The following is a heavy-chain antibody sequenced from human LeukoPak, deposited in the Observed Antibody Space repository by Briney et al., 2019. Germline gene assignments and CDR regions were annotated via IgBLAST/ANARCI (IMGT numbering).Heavy chain of an antibody. Sequence: PGGSLRLSCAVSGITPSNYGMSWVRQAPGKGLEWVAGIGGSGGRTNYADSVKGRFTISRDNSKNTLYLQMNSLRAEDTAVYYCAKDLGYCSSTSCYGGAFDIWGQGTMVTVSS. CDR3: AKDLGYCSSTSCYGGAFDI. CDR1: GITPSNYG. D-gene: IGHD2-2*01. CDR2: IGGSGGRT. V-gene: IGHV3-23*01. J-gene: IGHJ3*02.